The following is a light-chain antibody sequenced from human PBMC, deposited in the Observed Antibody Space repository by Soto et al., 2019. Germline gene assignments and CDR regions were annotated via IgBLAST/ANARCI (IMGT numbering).Light chain of an antibody. V-gene: IGKV3-15*01. Sequence: EIVMTQSPATLSVSPGERATLSCRASQSVSNNLAWYQKKPAQAPGLLIYGASTRATGIPARFSGSGSGTEFTLTISSLQSEDFACYNCQQYHNWWTFGQGTRVDIK. J-gene: IGKJ1*01. CDR1: QSVSNN. CDR3: QQYHNWWT. CDR2: GAS.